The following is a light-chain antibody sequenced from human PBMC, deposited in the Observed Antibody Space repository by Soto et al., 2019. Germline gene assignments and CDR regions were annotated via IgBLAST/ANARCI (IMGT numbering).Light chain of an antibody. Sequence: DIQLTQPPSTLSASVWDRVTITCRESQNIERWLAWYQQKPGKAPKLLLYDASSLESGVPSRFSGSGSATEFILTINGLQPDDFATYFCQQFKSGTWTFGKGTKVDIK. CDR3: QQFKSGTWT. CDR1: QNIERW. J-gene: IGKJ1*01. CDR2: DAS. V-gene: IGKV1-5*01.